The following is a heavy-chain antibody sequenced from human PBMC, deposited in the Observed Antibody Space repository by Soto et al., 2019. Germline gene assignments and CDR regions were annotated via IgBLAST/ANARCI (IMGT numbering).Heavy chain of an antibody. CDR3: AKDRDYGDYISGYFHH. V-gene: IGHV3-30*18. CDR2: ISYDGTNK. D-gene: IGHD4-17*01. CDR1: GFTFSSYG. J-gene: IGHJ1*01. Sequence: GGSLRLSCAASGFTFSSYGMHWVRQAPGKGLEWVAVISYDGTNKYYADSVKGRFTISRDNSKNTLYLQMSSLRAEDTAVFYCAKDRDYGDYISGYFHHWGQGTLVTVSS.